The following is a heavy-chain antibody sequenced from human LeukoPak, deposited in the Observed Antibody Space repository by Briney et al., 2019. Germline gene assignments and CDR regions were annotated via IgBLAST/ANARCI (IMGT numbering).Heavy chain of an antibody. V-gene: IGHV1-2*02. J-gene: IGHJ4*02. CDR3: ARDGANLDTAMVHLDY. CDR2: INPNSGGT. CDR1: GYTFTGYY. Sequence: ASVKVSCKASGYTFTGYYMHWVRQAPGQGLEWMGWINPNSGGTNYAQKFQGRVTMTRDTSISTAYMELSRLRSDDTAVYYCARDGANLDTAMVHLDYWGQGTLVTASS. D-gene: IGHD5-18*01.